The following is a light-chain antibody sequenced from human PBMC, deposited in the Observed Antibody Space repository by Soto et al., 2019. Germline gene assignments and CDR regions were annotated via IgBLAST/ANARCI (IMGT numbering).Light chain of an antibody. Sequence: DIQMTQSPSTLSASVGDRVTITCRASQSISSWLAWYQQKPGKAPNLLIYKASTLESGVPSRFSGSGSRTDFTLTITSLQPDDFATYYCQQYNTYSYTFGQGTKLEIK. CDR2: KAS. CDR3: QQYNTYSYT. V-gene: IGKV1-5*03. CDR1: QSISSW. J-gene: IGKJ2*01.